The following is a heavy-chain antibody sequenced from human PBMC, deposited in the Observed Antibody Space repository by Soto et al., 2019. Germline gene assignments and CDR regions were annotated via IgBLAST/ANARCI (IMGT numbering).Heavy chain of an antibody. CDR1: GFIFSRHV. V-gene: IGHV3-33*01. Sequence: QVQLVESGGGVVQPGRSLRLSCVASGFIFSRHVIHWVRQAPGKGLEWVAVIWYDGTNKYYADSVKGRFTISRDNSKNTVYRLMNSLGAEDTGVYYCSRGGSAAAGTPDFWGQGTLVTVSS. CDR3: SRGGSAAAGTPDF. J-gene: IGHJ4*02. CDR2: IWYDGTNK. D-gene: IGHD6-13*01.